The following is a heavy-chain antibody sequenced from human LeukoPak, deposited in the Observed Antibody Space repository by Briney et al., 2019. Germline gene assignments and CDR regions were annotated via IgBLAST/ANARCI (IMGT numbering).Heavy chain of an antibody. CDR2: ISAYNGNT. J-gene: IGHJ5*02. V-gene: IGHV1-18*01. CDR3: ARVGPPYYDFWSANNWFDH. CDR1: GYTFTSYG. D-gene: IGHD3-3*01. Sequence: ASVKVSCKASGYTFTSYGISWVRQAPGQGLEWMGWISAYNGNTNYAQKLQGRVTMTTDTSTSTAYMELRSLRSDDTAVYYCARVGPPYYDFWSANNWFDHWGQGTLVTVSS.